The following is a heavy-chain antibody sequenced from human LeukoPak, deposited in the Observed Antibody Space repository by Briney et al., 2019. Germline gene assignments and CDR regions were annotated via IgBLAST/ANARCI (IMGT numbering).Heavy chain of an antibody. CDR2: ISYDGGNE. CDR1: GFTFSGYT. CDR3: ARDLNGSGDY. Sequence: PGKSLRLSCAAPGFTFSGYTMHWVRQAPGKGLEWVAVISYDGGNEYYVDSVKGRFTISRDNSKNTLYLQMNSLRPEDTAVYYCARDLNGSGDYWGQGTLVTVSS. V-gene: IGHV3-30-3*01. J-gene: IGHJ4*02. D-gene: IGHD3-10*01.